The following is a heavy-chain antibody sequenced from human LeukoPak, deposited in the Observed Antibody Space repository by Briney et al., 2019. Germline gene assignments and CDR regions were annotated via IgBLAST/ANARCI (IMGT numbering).Heavy chain of an antibody. D-gene: IGHD2-8*02. CDR3: ARHTIKRSLGGVPDYFDS. Sequence: NSSETLSLTCTVSGGSLDSGDYYWAWVRQPPGKGLECIASIHYSGTTYSDPSLKSRVTLSVDTSKNQFSLSLSSVTAADTAMYYCARHTIKRSLGGVPDYFDSWGQGTLVTVSS. J-gene: IGHJ4*02. CDR1: GGSLDSGDYY. CDR2: IHYSGTT. V-gene: IGHV4-39*07.